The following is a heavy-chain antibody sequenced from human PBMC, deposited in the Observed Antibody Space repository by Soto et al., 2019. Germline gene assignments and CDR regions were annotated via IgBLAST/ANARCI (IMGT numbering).Heavy chain of an antibody. V-gene: IGHV1-69*02. Sequence: SVKVSCEACGDSYSFYTINWVRQAPGLGLEWMGRVNPILSMSNYAQKFQGRVTMTRTTSASTAYMELTSLRSDDTAIYYRARGPPNWGFDYWGQGTLVTVSS. D-gene: IGHD7-27*01. CDR2: VNPILSMS. J-gene: IGHJ4*02. CDR3: ARGPPNWGFDY. CDR1: GDSYSFYT.